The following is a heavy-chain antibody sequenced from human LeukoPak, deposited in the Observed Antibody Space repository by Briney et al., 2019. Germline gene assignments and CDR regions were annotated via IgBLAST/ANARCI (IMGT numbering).Heavy chain of an antibody. D-gene: IGHD4-17*01. CDR2: IYTSGST. CDR1: GGSISSYY. J-gene: IGHJ4*02. Sequence: PSETLSLTCTVSGGSISSYYCSWIRQPAGKGLEWIGRIYTSGSTNYNPSLKRRVTMSVDTSKTQFSLNLSSGTSAHTPMDYCARMWYGDYANYFDYWGQGTMVTVS. CDR3: ARMWYGDYANYFDY. V-gene: IGHV4-4*07.